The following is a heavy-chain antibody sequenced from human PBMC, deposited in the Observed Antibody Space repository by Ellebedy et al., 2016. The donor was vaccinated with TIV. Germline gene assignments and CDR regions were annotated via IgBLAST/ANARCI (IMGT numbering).Heavy chain of an antibody. V-gene: IGHV3-53*01. CDR2: TYSGAT. CDR1: GFTVSDNY. CDR3: VRDQNY. J-gene: IGHJ4*02. Sequence: GESLKISCPASGFTVSDNYMSWVRQAPGKGLEWVSVTYSGATDYADSVKGRFTISRDISANTLYLQMNSLRGEDTALYYCVRDQNYWGQGTLVTVSS.